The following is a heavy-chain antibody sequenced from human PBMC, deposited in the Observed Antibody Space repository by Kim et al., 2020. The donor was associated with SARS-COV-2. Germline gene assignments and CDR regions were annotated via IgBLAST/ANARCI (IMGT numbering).Heavy chain of an antibody. V-gene: IGHV4-4*02. CDR3: ARGYGSGSYYQYYYYGMDV. D-gene: IGHD3-10*01. J-gene: IGHJ6*02. CDR2: IYHSGST. Sequence: SETLSLTCAVSGGSISSSNWWSWVHQPPGKGLEWIGEIYHSGSTNYNPSLKSRVTISVDKSKNQFSLKLSSVTAADTAVYYCARGYGSGSYYQYYYYGMDVWGQGTTVTVSS. CDR1: GGSISSSNW.